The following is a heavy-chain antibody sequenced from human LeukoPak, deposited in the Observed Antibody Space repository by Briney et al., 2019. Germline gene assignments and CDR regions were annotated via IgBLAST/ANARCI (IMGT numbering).Heavy chain of an antibody. V-gene: IGHV3-11*03. J-gene: IGHJ4*02. Sequence: PGGSLRLSCAASGFTFSDYYMSWIRQAPGKGLEWVSYISSSSYTNYADSVKGRFTISRDNAKNSLYLQMNSLRAEDTAVYYCASSLDIVATMDYWGQGTLVTVSS. D-gene: IGHD5-12*01. CDR3: ASSLDIVATMDY. CDR1: GFTFSDYY. CDR2: ISSSSYT.